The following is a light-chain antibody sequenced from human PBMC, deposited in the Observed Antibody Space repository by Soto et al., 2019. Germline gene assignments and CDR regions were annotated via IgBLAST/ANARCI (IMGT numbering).Light chain of an antibody. CDR2: DAS. CDR3: QQRSNWPPIT. Sequence: IVLTQSPATLSLSPVEVATVSCMASQSVSSYLAWYQQKPGQAPRLLIYDASNRATGIPARFSGSGSGTDFTLTISSLEPEHFAVYYCQQRSNWPPITFGQGTRLEIK. CDR1: QSVSSY. V-gene: IGKV3-11*01. J-gene: IGKJ5*01.